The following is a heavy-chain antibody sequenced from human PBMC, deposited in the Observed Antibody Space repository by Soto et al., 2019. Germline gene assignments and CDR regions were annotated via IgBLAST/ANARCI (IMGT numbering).Heavy chain of an antibody. V-gene: IGHV3-74*01. CDR3: ARQWTNYDILTGYFQYYFDY. CDR2: INSDGSST. D-gene: IGHD3-9*01. CDR1: GFTFSSYW. J-gene: IGHJ4*02. Sequence: EVQLVESGGGLVQPGGSLRLSCAASGFTFSSYWMHWVRQAPGKGLVWVSRINSDGSSTSYADSVKGRFTISRDNAKNTLYLQMNSLRAEDTAVYYYARQWTNYDILTGYFQYYFDYWGQGTLVTVSS.